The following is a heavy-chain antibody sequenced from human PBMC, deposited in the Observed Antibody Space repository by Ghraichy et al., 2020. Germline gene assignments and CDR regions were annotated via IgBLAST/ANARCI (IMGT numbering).Heavy chain of an antibody. CDR1: RYSFTGYS. CDR3: ARVEGSFNRWYGIRNYYFDY. Sequence: ASVKVSCKASRYSFTGYSIHWVRQAPGQGLEWMGWINPTSGDTNFAQHFQGRVTMTRDTSISTAYMELSRLTSDDTAVYYCARVEGSFNRWYGIRNYYFDYWGQGTLVAVSS. J-gene: IGHJ4*02. CDR2: INPTSGDT. V-gene: IGHV1-2*02. D-gene: IGHD3-10*01.